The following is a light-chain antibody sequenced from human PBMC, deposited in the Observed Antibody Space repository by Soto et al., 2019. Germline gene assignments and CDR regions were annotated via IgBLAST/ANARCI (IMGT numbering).Light chain of an antibody. V-gene: IGKV3-20*01. Sequence: EIVLTQSPGTLSLSPGERATLSCRASQSVSSNFLAWYQQKPGQAPRLLIYGASSRATGIPARFSGSGSGTGFTLTISSLEPEDFAVYYCQQYGNSPITFGQGTRLEIK. CDR2: GAS. CDR3: QQYGNSPIT. J-gene: IGKJ5*01. CDR1: QSVSSNF.